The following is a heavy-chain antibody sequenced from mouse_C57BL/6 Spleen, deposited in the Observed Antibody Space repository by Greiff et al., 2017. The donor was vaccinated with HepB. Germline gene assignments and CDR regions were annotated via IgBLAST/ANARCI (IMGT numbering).Heavy chain of an antibody. V-gene: IGHV1-59*01. J-gene: IGHJ2*01. CDR3: ASANWDGDY. D-gene: IGHD4-1*01. CDR2: IDPSDSYT. Sequence: QVQLQQPGAELVRPGTSVKLSCKASGYTFTSYWMHWVKQRPGQGLEWIGVIDPSDSYTNYNQKFKGKATLTVDTSSSTAYMQLSSLTSEDSAVYYCASANWDGDYWGQGTTLTVSS. CDR1: GYTFTSYW.